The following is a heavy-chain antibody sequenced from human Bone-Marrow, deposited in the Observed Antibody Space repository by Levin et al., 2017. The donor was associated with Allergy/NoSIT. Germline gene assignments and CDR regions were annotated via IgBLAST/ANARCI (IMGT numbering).Heavy chain of an antibody. CDR1: GFSLHTRGMC. D-gene: IGHD2-21*02. CDR2: IDWNNDR. J-gene: IGHJ6*02. Sequence: SQTLSLPCTFSGFSLHTRGMCVNWVRQPPGKALEWLALIDWNNDRYYTTSMKTRLTISKDTSKNQVVLIMTNMDPVDPATYYCARVHLGVATAAASGMDVWGQGTAVTVSS. CDR3: ARVHLGVATAAASGMDV. V-gene: IGHV2-70*13.